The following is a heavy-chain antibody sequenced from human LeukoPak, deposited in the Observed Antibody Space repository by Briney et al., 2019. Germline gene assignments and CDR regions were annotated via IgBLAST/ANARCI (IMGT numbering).Heavy chain of an antibody. J-gene: IGHJ6*03. Sequence: KVSCKASGYTFTGYYMHLVRQAPGQGLEWMGIIYPGDSDTRYSPSFQGQVTISADKSISTAYLQWSSLKASDTAMYYCARRAYCGGDCYSPYYYYYYMDVWGKGTTVTVSS. CDR2: IYPGDSDT. CDR3: ARRAYCGGDCYSPYYYYYYMDV. D-gene: IGHD2-21*02. V-gene: IGHV5-51*01. CDR1: GYTFTGYY.